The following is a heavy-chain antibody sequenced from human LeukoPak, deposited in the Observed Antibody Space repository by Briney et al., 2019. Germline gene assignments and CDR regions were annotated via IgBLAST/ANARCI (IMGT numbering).Heavy chain of an antibody. CDR2: INHSGST. Sequence: RASETLSLTCAVYCGSFSVYYWSWIRQPPGKWLEWIGEINHSGSTNYNPPLKSRVTISVDPSKTQFSLKLSSVTAADTAVYYCARGLDEPETYYYDSSGYDGYDYGGQGTLVTVSS. V-gene: IGHV4-34*01. CDR1: CGSFSVYY. D-gene: IGHD3-22*01. J-gene: IGHJ4*02. CDR3: ARGLDEPETYYYDSSGYDGYDY.